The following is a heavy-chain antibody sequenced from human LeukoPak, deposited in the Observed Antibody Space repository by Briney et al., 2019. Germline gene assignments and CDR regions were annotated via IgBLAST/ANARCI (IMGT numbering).Heavy chain of an antibody. Sequence: SETLSLTCTVSGGSISSSSYYWGWIRQPPGKGLEWIGSIYYSGSTYYNPSLKSRVTISVDTSKNQFSLKLSSVTAADTAVYYCARAVSSGWSYNFDYWGQGTLVTVSS. CDR2: IYYSGST. V-gene: IGHV4-39*01. CDR3: ARAVSSGWSYNFDY. D-gene: IGHD6-19*01. CDR1: GGSISSSSYY. J-gene: IGHJ4*02.